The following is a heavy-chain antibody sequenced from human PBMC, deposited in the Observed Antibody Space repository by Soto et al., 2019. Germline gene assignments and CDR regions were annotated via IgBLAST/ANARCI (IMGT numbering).Heavy chain of an antibody. CDR1: GYTFTGYY. CDR3: ARATGVITMVRGTDYYYGMDV. V-gene: IGHV1-2*04. D-gene: IGHD3-10*01. CDR2: INPNSGGT. Sequence: GASVKVSCKASGYTFTGYYMHWVRQAPGQGLEWMGWINPNSGGTNYAQKFQGWVTMTRDTSISTAYMELSRLRSDDTAVYYCARATGVITMVRGTDYYYGMDVWGQGTTVTVSS. J-gene: IGHJ6*02.